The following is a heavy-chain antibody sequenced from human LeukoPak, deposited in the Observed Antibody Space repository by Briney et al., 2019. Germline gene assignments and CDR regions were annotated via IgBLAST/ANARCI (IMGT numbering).Heavy chain of an antibody. V-gene: IGHV3-66*01. CDR1: GFTVSSNY. D-gene: IGHD6-13*01. Sequence: GGSLRLSCAASGFTVSSNYMSWVRQAPGKGLEWVSVIYSGGSTYYADSVKGRFTISRDNSKNTLYLQMNSLRAEDTAVYYCAKDLGSSSWYDAFDIWGQGTMVTVSS. CDR3: AKDLGSSSWYDAFDI. J-gene: IGHJ3*02. CDR2: IYSGGST.